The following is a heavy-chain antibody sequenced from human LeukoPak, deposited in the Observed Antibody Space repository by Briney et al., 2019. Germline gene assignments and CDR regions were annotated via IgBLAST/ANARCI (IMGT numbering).Heavy chain of an antibody. J-gene: IGHJ4*02. V-gene: IGHV3-74*01. CDR3: ARGGAARPDF. D-gene: IGHD6-6*01. CDR2: INSDGSST. Sequence: GWSLRLSCAASGFTFNNYWMHWVRQAPGKGLVWVSRINSDGSSTSFADSVKGRFTISRDNAKNSLYLQMNSLRAEDTAVYYCARGGAARPDFWGQGTLVTVSS. CDR1: GFTFNNYW.